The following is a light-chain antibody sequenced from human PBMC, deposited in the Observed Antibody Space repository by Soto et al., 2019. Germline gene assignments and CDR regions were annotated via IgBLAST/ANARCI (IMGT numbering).Light chain of an antibody. CDR2: DVS. V-gene: IGLV2-11*01. J-gene: IGLJ3*02. Sequence: QSALTQPRSVSGSPGQSVTISSAGTSSDVGGYNYVSWYQQHPGKAPKLMIYDVSKRPSGVPDRFSGSKSGNTASLTISGLKAEDEADYYCCSYAGSYTLVFGGGTQLTVL. CDR3: CSYAGSYTLV. CDR1: SSDVGGYNY.